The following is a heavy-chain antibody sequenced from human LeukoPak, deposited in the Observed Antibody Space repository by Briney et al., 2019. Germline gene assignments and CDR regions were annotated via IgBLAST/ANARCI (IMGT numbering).Heavy chain of an antibody. J-gene: IGHJ6*02. V-gene: IGHV4-59*08. D-gene: IGHD3-3*01. CDR3: ARRRYDFWSGYYYYGMDV. CDR2: IYYSGST. CDR1: GGSFSSYY. Sequence: PSETLSLTCAVYGGSFSSYYWSWIRQPPGKGLEWIGYIYYSGSTNYNPSLKSRVTISVDTSKNQFSLKLSSVTAADTAVYYCARRRYDFWSGYYYYGMDVWGQGTTVTVSS.